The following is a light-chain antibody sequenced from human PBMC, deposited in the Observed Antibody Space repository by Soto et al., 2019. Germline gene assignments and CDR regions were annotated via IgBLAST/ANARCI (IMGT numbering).Light chain of an antibody. CDR3: QQRRNWPPIT. CDR1: QSVSSY. Sequence: EIVMTQSPATLSLSPGERATLSCRVSQSVSSYLAWYQQKPGQAPRLLIYDASNRATGIPARFSGSGSGTDFTLTISILDPEDFAVYYCQQRRNWPPITFCQGTRLEI. V-gene: IGKV3-11*01. J-gene: IGKJ5*01. CDR2: DAS.